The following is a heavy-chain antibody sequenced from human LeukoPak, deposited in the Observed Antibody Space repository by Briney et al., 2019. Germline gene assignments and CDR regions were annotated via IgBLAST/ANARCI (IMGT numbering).Heavy chain of an antibody. CDR3: ARGKTYYYDSSGSGGDYYGMDV. CDR1: GFTVSSTY. D-gene: IGHD3-22*01. V-gene: IGHV3-53*01. CDR2: IYSGGRT. Sequence: GGSLRLSCAASGFTVSSTYMSWVRQAPGKGLEWVSVIYSGGRTYYADSVKGPLITVRDNTKNTLYIQNNSLRAEDKDVYYCARGKTYYYDSSGSGGDYYGMDVWGQGTTVTVSS. J-gene: IGHJ6*02.